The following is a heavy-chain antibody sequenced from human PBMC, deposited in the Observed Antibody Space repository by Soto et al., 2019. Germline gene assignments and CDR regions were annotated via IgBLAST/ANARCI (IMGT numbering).Heavy chain of an antibody. D-gene: IGHD2-8*02. CDR2: IKSITDGGTT. CDR1: GITFSNAW. V-gene: IGHV3-15*01. J-gene: IGHJ6*02. CDR3: TTDSAEIVLVPATFGMDL. Sequence: GGSLRLSCAASGITFSNAWMTWVRQAPGKGLEWVGRIKSITDGGTTDYAAPVKGRFTISRDDSKDTLYLQMNNLRTEDTAVYHCTTDSAEIVLVPATFGMDLWGQGTTVTVSS.